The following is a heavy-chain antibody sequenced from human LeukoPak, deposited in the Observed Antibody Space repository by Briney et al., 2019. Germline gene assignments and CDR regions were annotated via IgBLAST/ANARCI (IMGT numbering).Heavy chain of an antibody. CDR1: GFTFSSYG. CDR2: ISYDGSNK. V-gene: IGHV3-30*18. D-gene: IGHD2-2*01. Sequence: PGRSLRLSCAASGFTFSSYGMHWVRQAPGKGLEWVAVISYDGSNKYYADSVKGRFTISRDNSKNTLYLQMNSLRAEDTAVYYCAKAVGSTTLHLFDPWGQGTLVTVSS. J-gene: IGHJ5*02. CDR3: AKAVGSTTLHLFDP.